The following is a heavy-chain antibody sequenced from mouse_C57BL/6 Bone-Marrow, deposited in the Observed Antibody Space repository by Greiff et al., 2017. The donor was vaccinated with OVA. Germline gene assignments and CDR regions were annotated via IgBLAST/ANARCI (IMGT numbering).Heavy chain of an antibody. J-gene: IGHJ1*03. Sequence: DVKLQESGGGLVQPGGSMKLSCVASGFTFSNYWMNWVRQSPEKGLEWVAQIRLKSDNYATHYAESVKGRFTISRDDSKSSVYLQMNNLRAEDTGIYYCTYYSKSYWYFDVWGTGTTVTVSS. CDR2: IRLKSDNYAT. CDR3: TYYSKSYWYFDV. CDR1: GFTFSNYW. D-gene: IGHD2-5*01. V-gene: IGHV6-3*01.